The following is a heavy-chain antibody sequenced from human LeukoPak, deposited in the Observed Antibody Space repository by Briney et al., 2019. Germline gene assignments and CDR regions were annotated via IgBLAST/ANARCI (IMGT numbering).Heavy chain of an antibody. CDR1: GFTVSSNY. CDR2: IYSGGST. CDR3: ARGGGLSSSSDY. D-gene: IGHD6-13*01. J-gene: IGHJ4*02. V-gene: IGHV3-53*05. Sequence: GGSLRLSCAASGFTVSSNYMSWVRQAPGRGLEWVSVIYSGGSTYYADSVKGRFTISRDNSKNTLYLQMNSLRVEDTAVYYCARGGGLSSSSDYWGQGTLVTVSS.